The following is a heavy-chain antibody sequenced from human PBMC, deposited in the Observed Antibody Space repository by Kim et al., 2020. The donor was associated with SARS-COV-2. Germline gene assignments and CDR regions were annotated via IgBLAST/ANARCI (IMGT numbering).Heavy chain of an antibody. V-gene: IGHV3-73*01. CDR3: TRQGPPGVSAYDY. D-gene: IGHD3-10*01. J-gene: IGHJ4*02. Sequence: YTESVKGRFTISRDESKNTAYLQMNSLKTEDTAVYYCTRQGPPGVSAYDYWGQGTLVTVSS.